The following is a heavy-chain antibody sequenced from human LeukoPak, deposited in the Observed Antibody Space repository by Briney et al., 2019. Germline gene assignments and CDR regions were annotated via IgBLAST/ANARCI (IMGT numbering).Heavy chain of an antibody. Sequence: KASETLSLTCTVSGYSISSGYYWGWIRQPPGKGLEWIGSIYHSGSTYYNPSLKSRVTISVDTSKNQFSLKLSSVTAADTAVYYCARGFSSDDAFDIWGQGTMVTVSS. J-gene: IGHJ3*02. CDR1: GYSISSGYY. D-gene: IGHD6-13*01. V-gene: IGHV4-38-2*02. CDR2: IYHSGST. CDR3: ARGFSSDDAFDI.